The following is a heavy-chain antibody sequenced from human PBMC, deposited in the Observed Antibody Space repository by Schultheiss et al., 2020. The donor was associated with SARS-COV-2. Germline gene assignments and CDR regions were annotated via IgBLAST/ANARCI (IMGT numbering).Heavy chain of an antibody. D-gene: IGHD2/OR15-2a*01. V-gene: IGHV4-34*01. CDR1: GGSFSGYY. J-gene: IGHJ4*02. CDR2: INHSGST. CDR3: ARTQYGTSPVFDY. Sequence: SQTLSLTCAVYGGSFSGYYWSWIRQPPGKGLEWIGEINHSGSTYYNPSLKSRVTISVDTSKNQFSLKLSSVTAADTAVYYCARTQYGTSPVFDYWGQGIVVTVSS.